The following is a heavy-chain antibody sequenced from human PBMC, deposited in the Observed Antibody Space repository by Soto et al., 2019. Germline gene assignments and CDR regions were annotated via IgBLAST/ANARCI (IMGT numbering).Heavy chain of an antibody. D-gene: IGHD3-10*01. J-gene: IGHJ3*02. Sequence: PGGSLRLSCAASGFHFGPFWMHWVRQAPGKGLVWVSHINSDGSTIVYADSVKGRFTISRDNAKNTLYLQMNSLRVEDTAVYLCARDRGLPDSFDIWGQGTMVNVSS. V-gene: IGHV3-74*01. CDR3: ARDRGLPDSFDI. CDR2: INSDGSTI. CDR1: GFHFGPFW.